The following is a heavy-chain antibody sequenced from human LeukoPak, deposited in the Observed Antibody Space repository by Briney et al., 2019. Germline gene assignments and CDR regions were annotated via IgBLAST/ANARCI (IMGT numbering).Heavy chain of an antibody. CDR1: GYSFTSYW. CDR2: IYPGDSDT. CDR3: ARQGPSIAARPGAFDI. D-gene: IGHD6-6*01. Sequence: GESLKISCKGSGYSFTSYWIGWVRQMPGKGLEWMGIIYPGDSDTRYSPSFQGQVTISADKSISTAYLQWSSLKASDTAMYYCARQGPSIAARPGAFDIWGQGTMVTVSS. V-gene: IGHV5-51*01. J-gene: IGHJ3*02.